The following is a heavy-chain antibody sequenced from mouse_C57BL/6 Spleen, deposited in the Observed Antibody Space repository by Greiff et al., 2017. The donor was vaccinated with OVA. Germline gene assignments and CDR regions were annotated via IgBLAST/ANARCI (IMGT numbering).Heavy chain of an antibody. CDR1: GYSFTGYY. CDR2: INPSTGGT. J-gene: IGHJ2*01. D-gene: IGHD1-3*01. V-gene: IGHV1-42*01. Sequence: EVKLVESGPELVKPGASVKISCKASGYSFTGYYMNWVKQSPEKSLEWIGEINPSTGGTTYNQKFKAKATLTVDKSSSTAYMQLKSLTSEDSAVYYCARDREGKGYFDYWGQGTTLTVSS. CDR3: ARDREGKGYFDY.